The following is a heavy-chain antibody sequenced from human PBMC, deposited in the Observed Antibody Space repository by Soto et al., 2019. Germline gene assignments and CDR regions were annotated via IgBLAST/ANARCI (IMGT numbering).Heavy chain of an antibody. J-gene: IGHJ6*02. CDR3: ARGIIVGATVRYYYGMDV. CDR2: IIPIFGTA. Sequence: SVKVSCKASGGTFSSYAISWVRQAPGQGLEWMGGIIPIFGTANYAQKFQGRVTITADESTSTAYMELSSLRSEDTAVYYCARGIIVGATVRYYYGMDVWGQGTTVTISS. CDR1: GGTFSSYA. D-gene: IGHD1-26*01. V-gene: IGHV1-69*13.